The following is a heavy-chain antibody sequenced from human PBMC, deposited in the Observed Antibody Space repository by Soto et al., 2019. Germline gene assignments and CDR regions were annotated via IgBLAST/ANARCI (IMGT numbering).Heavy chain of an antibody. CDR2: IIPMFGTA. Sequence: GASVKLSCKAAGGTFSSYGISWVRQAPGQGLEWMGGIIPMFGTATHTQNFQGRLTITADESTSTAYMELSSLRSEDTAVYFCARSVGVTTLSYLDYWGQGTLVTVSS. CDR3: ARSVGVTTLSYLDY. CDR1: GGTFSSYG. V-gene: IGHV1-69*13. J-gene: IGHJ4*02. D-gene: IGHD1-26*01.